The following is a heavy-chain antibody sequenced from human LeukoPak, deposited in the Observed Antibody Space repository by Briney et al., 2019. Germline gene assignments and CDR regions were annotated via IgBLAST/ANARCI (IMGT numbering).Heavy chain of an antibody. CDR1: GFTFSSYW. CDR2: INSDGRMT. D-gene: IGHD5-18*01. CDR3: ARVDTAMGWAFDI. Sequence: GGSLRVSCAASGFTFSSYWMDWVRQAPGKGLVWVSGINSDGRMTRYAESVKGRFTISRDNAKNTLYLQMNSLRAEDTAVYYCARVDTAMGWAFDIWGQGTMVTVSS. J-gene: IGHJ3*02. V-gene: IGHV3-74*01.